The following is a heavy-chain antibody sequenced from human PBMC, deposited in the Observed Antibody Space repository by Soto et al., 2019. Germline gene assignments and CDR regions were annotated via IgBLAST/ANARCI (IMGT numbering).Heavy chain of an antibody. CDR2: IDPSDSYT. J-gene: IGHJ5*02. CDR3: ARHLYSTVLAFDP. Sequence: PGESLKISCKGSGYSFTSYWISWVRQMPGKGLEWMGRIDPSDSYTNYSPSFQGHVTISADKSISTAYLQWSSLKASDTAMYYCARHLYSTVLAFDPWGQGTLVTVSS. V-gene: IGHV5-10-1*01. D-gene: IGHD6-13*01. CDR1: GYSFTSYW.